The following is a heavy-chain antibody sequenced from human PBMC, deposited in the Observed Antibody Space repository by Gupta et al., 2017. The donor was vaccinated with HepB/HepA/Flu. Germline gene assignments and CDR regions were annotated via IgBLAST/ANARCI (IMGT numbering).Heavy chain of an antibody. D-gene: IGHD5-18*01. J-gene: IGHJ4*02. CDR1: GFTFSRYE. CDR2: ISSSGSTI. CDR3: AREVMSRYSYGTHDY. Sequence: EVQLVESGGGLVQPGGSLSLSCAASGFTFSRYEMNWVRQAPGKGLEWVSYISSSGSTIYYADAGKGRFTISRDNAKNSRYLQMNSLRAEDTAVYYCAREVMSRYSYGTHDYWGQGTLVTVSS. V-gene: IGHV3-48*03.